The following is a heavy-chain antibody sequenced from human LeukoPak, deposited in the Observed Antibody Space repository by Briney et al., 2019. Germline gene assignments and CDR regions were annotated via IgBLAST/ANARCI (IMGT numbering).Heavy chain of an antibody. D-gene: IGHD5-12*01. V-gene: IGHV3-66*01. Sequence: PGGSLRLSCAASGITVSRNYMSWVRQAPGKGLEWVSVIYGGGGTYYADSVEDRFTISRDNSKNTLYLQMNGLRVEDTAVYYCASGHDERPIRLEVAHYWGQGTLVTVSS. CDR1: GITVSRNY. CDR2: IYGGGGT. J-gene: IGHJ4*02. CDR3: ASGHDERPIRLEVAHY.